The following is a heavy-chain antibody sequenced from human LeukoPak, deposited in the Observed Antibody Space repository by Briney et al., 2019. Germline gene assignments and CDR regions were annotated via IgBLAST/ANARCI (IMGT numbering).Heavy chain of an antibody. D-gene: IGHD1-14*01. V-gene: IGHV4-30-4*08. J-gene: IGHJ3*02. Sequence: KPSETLSLTCTVSGGSISSGDYYWSWIRQPPGKGLEWIGYIYHSGSTYYNPSLKSRVTISVDRSKNQFSLKLSSVTAADTAVYYCARFPIVTHAFDIWGQGTMVTVSS. CDR2: IYHSGST. CDR3: ARFPIVTHAFDI. CDR1: GGSISSGDYY.